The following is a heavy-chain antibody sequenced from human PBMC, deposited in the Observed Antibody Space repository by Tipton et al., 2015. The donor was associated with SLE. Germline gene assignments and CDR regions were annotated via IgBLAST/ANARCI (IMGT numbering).Heavy chain of an antibody. J-gene: IGHJ2*01. CDR2: IYYSGRT. D-gene: IGHD6-13*01. CDR1: GGSISSSSYY. V-gene: IGHV4-39*07. CDR3: ARHPPREQLVFGYFDL. Sequence: TLSLTCTVSGGSISSSSYYWGWIRQPPGKGLEWIGSIYYSGRTYYNPSLKSRVTISVDTSKNQFSLKLSSVTAADTAVYYCARHPPREQLVFGYFDLWGRGTLVTVSS.